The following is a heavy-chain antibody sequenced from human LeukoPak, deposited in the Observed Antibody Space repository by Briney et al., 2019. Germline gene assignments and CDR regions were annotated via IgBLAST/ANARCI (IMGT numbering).Heavy chain of an antibody. V-gene: IGHV1-2*02. CDR3: ARRPIHYDSSGYYGFEDY. J-gene: IGHJ4*02. Sequence: ASVKVSCKASGYTFTGYYMHWVRQAPGRGLEWMGWINPNSGGTNYAQKFQGRVTMTRDTSISTAYMELSRLRSDDTAVYYCARRPIHYDSSGYYGFEDYWGQGTLVTVSS. CDR2: INPNSGGT. D-gene: IGHD3-22*01. CDR1: GYTFTGYY.